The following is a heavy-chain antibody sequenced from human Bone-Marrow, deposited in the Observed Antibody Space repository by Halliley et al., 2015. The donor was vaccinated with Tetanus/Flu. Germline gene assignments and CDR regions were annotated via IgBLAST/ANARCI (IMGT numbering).Heavy chain of an antibody. J-gene: IGHJ4*02. CDR2: IWYDGSEK. D-gene: IGHD3-3*01. CDR1: GFTFSSYG. CDR3: AREPTISGVLALDY. Sequence: SLRLSCTASGFTFSSYGMHWVRQFPGKGLEWVAIIWYDGSEKYYIDSVKGRFTISRDNSKNTLYLQMNSLRAEDTAVYYCAREPTISGVLALDYWGQGTLVTVSS. V-gene: IGHV3-33*01.